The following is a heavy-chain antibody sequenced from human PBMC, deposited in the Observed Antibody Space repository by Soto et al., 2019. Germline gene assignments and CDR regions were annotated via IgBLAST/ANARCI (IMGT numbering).Heavy chain of an antibody. CDR3: ARDLWFGELNWFDP. J-gene: IGHJ5*02. D-gene: IGHD3-10*01. V-gene: IGHV4-4*02. Sequence: PSETLSLTCAVSGGSISSSNWWSWVRQPPGKGLEWIGEIYHSGSTNYNPSLKSRVTISVDKSTNQFSLKLSSVTAADTAVYYCARDLWFGELNWFDPWGQGTLVTVSS. CDR2: IYHSGST. CDR1: GGSISSSNW.